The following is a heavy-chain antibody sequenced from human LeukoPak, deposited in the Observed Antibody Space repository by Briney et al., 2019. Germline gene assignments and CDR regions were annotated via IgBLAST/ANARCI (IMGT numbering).Heavy chain of an antibody. CDR2: IYTSGST. CDR1: PGSISNYY. J-gene: IGHJ6*03. V-gene: IGHV4-4*07. D-gene: IGHD3-10*01. CDR3: AREKGGVDSLTMVRGVMKEDSYYYYYMDV. Sequence: SETLSLTCTVSPGSISNYYWSWIRQPAGKGLEWIGLIYTSGSTNYNPSLKSRVTISVDTSKNQFSLKLSSVTAADTAVYYCAREKGGVDSLTMVRGVMKEDSYYYYYMDVWGKGTTVTISS.